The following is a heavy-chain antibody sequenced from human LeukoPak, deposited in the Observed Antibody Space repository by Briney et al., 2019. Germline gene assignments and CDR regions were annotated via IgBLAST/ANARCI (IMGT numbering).Heavy chain of an antibody. CDR2: IDSSGNT. CDR1: GGSINSYF. Sequence: SKTLSLTCTVSGGSINSYFWCWIRQTAGKGLEWIGRIDSSGNTNYNPSLKSRVTMSADTSKNRFSLRLSSVTAADTAVYYCARDRNWLQGGGTDYWGQGTLATVSS. V-gene: IGHV4-4*07. J-gene: IGHJ4*02. CDR3: ARDRNWLQGGGTDY. D-gene: IGHD5-24*01.